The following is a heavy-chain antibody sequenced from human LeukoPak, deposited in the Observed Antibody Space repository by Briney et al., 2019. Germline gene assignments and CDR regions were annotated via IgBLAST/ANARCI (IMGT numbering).Heavy chain of an antibody. Sequence: PSETLSLTCTVSGGSISSYYWGWIRQPAGKGLEWIGRIYTSGSTNYNPSLKSRVTMSVDTSKNQFSLKLSSVTAADTAVYYCARDTAIRPYYYYYYTDVWGKRTTVTVSS. D-gene: IGHD5-18*01. CDR3: ARDTAIRPYYYYYYTDV. J-gene: IGHJ6*03. V-gene: IGHV4-4*07. CDR2: IYTSGST. CDR1: GGSISSYY.